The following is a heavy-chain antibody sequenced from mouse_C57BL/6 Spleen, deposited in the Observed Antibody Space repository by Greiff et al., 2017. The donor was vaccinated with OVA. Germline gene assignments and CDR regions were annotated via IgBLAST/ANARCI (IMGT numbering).Heavy chain of an antibody. Sequence: EVNLVESGEGLVKPGGSLKLSCAASGFTFSSYAMSWVRQTPEKRLEWVAYISSGGDYIYYADTVKGRFTISRDNARNTLYLQMSSLKSEDTAMYYCTRDGPDGYYKGYFDVWGTGTTVTVSS. CDR2: ISSGGDYI. CDR1: GFTFSSYA. D-gene: IGHD2-3*01. V-gene: IGHV5-9-1*02. J-gene: IGHJ1*03. CDR3: TRDGPDGYYKGYFDV.